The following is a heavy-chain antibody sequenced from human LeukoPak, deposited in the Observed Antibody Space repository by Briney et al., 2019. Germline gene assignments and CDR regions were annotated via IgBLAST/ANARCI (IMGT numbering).Heavy chain of an antibody. CDR3: ATRTDDAFDI. D-gene: IGHD1-14*01. CDR2: ISSSSSYI. Sequence: GGSLGFSWAASGFTFSSYTMNWVRQAPGKGLEGVSSISSSSSYIYNAESVTGRFTISRDNAKNSLYLQVYSLRAEDTAVYYCATRTDDAFDIWGQGTMVTVSS. V-gene: IGHV3-21*01. J-gene: IGHJ3*02. CDR1: GFTFSSYT.